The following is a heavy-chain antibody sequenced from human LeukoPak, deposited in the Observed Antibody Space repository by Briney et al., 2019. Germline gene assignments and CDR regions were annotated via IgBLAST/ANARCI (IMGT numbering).Heavy chain of an antibody. V-gene: IGHV1-2*06. CDR1: GYTFTGYY. D-gene: IGHD5-12*01. J-gene: IGHJ4*02. Sequence: ASVKVSCKASGYTFTGYYMHWVRQALGQGLEWMGRINPNSGGTNYTQKFQGRVTMTRDTSISTAYMELSRLRSDDTAVYYCARAVATIISNAFGYWGQGTLVTVSS. CDR3: ARAVATIISNAFGY. CDR2: INPNSGGT.